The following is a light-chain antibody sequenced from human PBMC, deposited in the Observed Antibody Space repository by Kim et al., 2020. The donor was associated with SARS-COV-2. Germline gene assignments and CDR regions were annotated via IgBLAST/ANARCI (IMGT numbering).Light chain of an antibody. CDR2: GAF. CDR3: HQYNSWPPGT. J-gene: IGKJ1*01. Sequence: EIVMTQSQATLSVSPGETATLSCRASQSVSSNLAWYQQKPGQAPRLLIYGAFTRATGIPARFSRRGSGREFTLTISSLQSEDFAFYYCHQYNSWPPGTFGQGTKVDIK. V-gene: IGKV3-15*01. CDR1: QSVSSN.